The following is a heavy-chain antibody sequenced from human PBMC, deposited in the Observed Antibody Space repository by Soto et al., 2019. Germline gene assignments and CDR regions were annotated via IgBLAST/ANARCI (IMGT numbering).Heavy chain of an antibody. Sequence: PGESLKISCKGSGYSFTSNWIAWVRQMPGKGLEWMGIINAADSQTKYSPSFQGQVTISVDKSITTTYLQWSSLKDSDSAMYYCARHVRDDGTTFRRLDPWGQGTLVTDSS. V-gene: IGHV5-51*01. D-gene: IGHD1-1*01. J-gene: IGHJ5*02. CDR1: GYSFTSNW. CDR2: INAADSQT. CDR3: ARHVRDDGTTFRRLDP.